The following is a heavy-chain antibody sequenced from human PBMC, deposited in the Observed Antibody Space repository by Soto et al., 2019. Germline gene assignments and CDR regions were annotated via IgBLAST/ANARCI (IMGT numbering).Heavy chain of an antibody. V-gene: IGHV3-74*01. CDR1: GFTFSSYW. D-gene: IGHD1-26*01. CDR2: INSDGSST. J-gene: IGHJ6*02. CDR3: TRDGRRGYDMDV. Sequence: GGSLRLSCAASGFTFSSYWMHWVRQAPGKGLVWVSRINSDGSSTSYADSVKGRFTISRDNAKNSLYLQMTSLRDEDTGVYYCTRDGRRGYDMDVWGQGTTVTVSS.